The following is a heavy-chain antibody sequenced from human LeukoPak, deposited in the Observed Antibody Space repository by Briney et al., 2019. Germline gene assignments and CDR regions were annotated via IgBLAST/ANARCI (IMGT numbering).Heavy chain of an antibody. V-gene: IGHV4-34*01. CDR2: INHSGST. CDR3: ARRPRGVRRDGYNIYYFDY. J-gene: IGHJ4*02. D-gene: IGHD5-24*01. CDR1: GGSFSGYY. Sequence: SETLSLTCAVYGGSFSGYYWSWIRQHPGKGLEWIGEINHSGSTNYNPSLKSRVTISVDTSKNQFSLKLSSVTAADTAVYYCARRPRGVRRDGYNIYYFDYWGQGTLVTVSS.